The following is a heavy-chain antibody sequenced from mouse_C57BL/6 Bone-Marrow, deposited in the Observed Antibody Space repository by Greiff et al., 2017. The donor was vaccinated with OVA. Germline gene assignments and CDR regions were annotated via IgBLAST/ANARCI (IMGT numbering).Heavy chain of an antibody. J-gene: IGHJ2*01. Sequence: QVQLQQSGAELVRPGTSVKMSCKASGYTFTNYWIGWAKQRHGHGLEWIGDIYPGGGYTNYNEKFKGKATLTADKSSSTAYMQFSSLTSEDSAIYYCARREDDYDEGFDYWGQGTTLTVSS. V-gene: IGHV1-63*01. CDR1: GYTFTNYW. CDR2: IYPGGGYT. D-gene: IGHD2-4*01. CDR3: ARREDDYDEGFDY.